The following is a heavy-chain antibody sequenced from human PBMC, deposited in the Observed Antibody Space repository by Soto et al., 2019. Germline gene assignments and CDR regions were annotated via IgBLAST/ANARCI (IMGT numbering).Heavy chain of an antibody. CDR2: IYWDDDK. CDR3: AHSSGVKQLVPYYYYGMDV. CDR1: GFSLSTSGVG. Sequence: QITLKESGPTLVKPTQTLTLTCTFSGFSLSTSGVGMGWIRQPPGKALEWLALIYWDDDKRYSPSLKSRLTITKDTSKKHVVLTMTNMDPVDTATYYCAHSSGVKQLVPYYYYGMDVWGQGTTVTVSS. D-gene: IGHD6-13*01. J-gene: IGHJ6*02. V-gene: IGHV2-5*02.